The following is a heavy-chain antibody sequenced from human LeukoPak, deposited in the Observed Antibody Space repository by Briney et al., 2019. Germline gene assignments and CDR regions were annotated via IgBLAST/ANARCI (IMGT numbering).Heavy chain of an antibody. CDR3: AKGVVVAPDVTPFDY. CDR1: GFTFRSYG. D-gene: IGHD2-2*01. Sequence: GGSLRLSCAASGFTFRSYGMHWVRQAPGKGLEWVANMKQDGSEKYYADSVKGRFTISRDNSKNTLYLQTNSLRAEDTAVYYCAKGVVVAPDVTPFDYWGQGTLVTVSS. J-gene: IGHJ4*02. V-gene: IGHV3-7*03. CDR2: MKQDGSEK.